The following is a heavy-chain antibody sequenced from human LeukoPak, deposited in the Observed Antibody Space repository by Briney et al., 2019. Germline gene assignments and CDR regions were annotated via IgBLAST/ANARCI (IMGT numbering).Heavy chain of an antibody. V-gene: IGHV3-21*01. CDR3: AKENRHSSSWYTLGV. J-gene: IGHJ6*03. CDR2: ISSSSSYI. CDR1: GFTFSSYS. D-gene: IGHD6-13*01. Sequence: GGSLRLSCAASGFTFSSYSMNWVRQAPGKGLEWVSSISSSSSYIYYADSVKGRFTISRDNAKNSLYLQMNSLRAEDTAVYYCAKENRHSSSWYTLGVWGKGTTVTISS.